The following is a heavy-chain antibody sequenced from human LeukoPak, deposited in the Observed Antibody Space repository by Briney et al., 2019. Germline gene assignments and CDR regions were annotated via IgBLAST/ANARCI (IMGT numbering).Heavy chain of an antibody. CDR1: GFTFDDYG. V-gene: IGHV3-43*01. D-gene: IGHD1-1*01. CDR2: ISWNGISS. CDR3: AKDGTSGTQGGCLDY. J-gene: IGHJ4*02. Sequence: PGGSLRLSCAASGFTFDDYGMSWVRQAPGKGLEWVSLISWNGISSYYADSVKGRFTISRDNSKNSLYLQMNSLTTEDTALYYCAKDGTSGTQGGCLDYWGQGTLVTVSS.